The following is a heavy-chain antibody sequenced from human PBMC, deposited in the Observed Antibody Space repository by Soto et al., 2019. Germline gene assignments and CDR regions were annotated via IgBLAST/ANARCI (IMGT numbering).Heavy chain of an antibody. Sequence: ASVKVSCKGSGYSFTTHDINWVRQAAGQGLVWMGWMNPNSGNRGYAQKFQDRVTMTRDTSISTAYMELSDLRSEDTAVYYCARGQYFSDSSGYNDYWGQGTQVTVSS. CDR3: ARGQYFSDSSGYNDY. CDR2: MNPNSGNR. CDR1: GYSFTTHD. V-gene: IGHV1-8*02. J-gene: IGHJ4*02. D-gene: IGHD3-22*01.